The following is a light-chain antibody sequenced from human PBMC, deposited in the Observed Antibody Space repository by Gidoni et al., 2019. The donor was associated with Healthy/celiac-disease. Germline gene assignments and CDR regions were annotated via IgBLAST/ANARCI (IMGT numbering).Light chain of an antibody. J-gene: IGKJ4*01. CDR2: GAS. CDR3: QQYNNWPPART. CDR1: QSVSSN. V-gene: IGKV3-15*01. Sequence: EIVMTQSPATLSVSPGERATLSCRASQSVSSNLAWYQQKPGQAPRLLIYGASTRATGNPARFSGSGAGTEFTLTISSLQSEDFAVYYCQQYNNWPPARTFGGGTKVEIK.